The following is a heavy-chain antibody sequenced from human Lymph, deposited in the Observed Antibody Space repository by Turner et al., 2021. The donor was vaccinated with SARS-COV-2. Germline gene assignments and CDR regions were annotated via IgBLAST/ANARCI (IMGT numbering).Heavy chain of an antibody. CDR3: ARYGSGGYFYYGLDV. CDR2: ISYDGSNK. J-gene: IGHJ6*02. D-gene: IGHD3-10*01. Sequence: QLQLVESGGGVVQPGRSLRLSCAASGCTFSTYAIHWVRQAAGKGLEWVAVISYDGSNKYYADSVKGRFTISRDNSKNTLYLQMNSLRAEDTAVYYCARYGSGGYFYYGLDVWGQGTTVTVSS. V-gene: IGHV3-30*04. CDR1: GCTFSTYA.